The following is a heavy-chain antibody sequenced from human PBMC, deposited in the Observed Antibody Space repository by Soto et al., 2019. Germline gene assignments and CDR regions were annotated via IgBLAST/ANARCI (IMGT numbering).Heavy chain of an antibody. D-gene: IGHD2-8*01. CDR2: ISGGGDRT. CDR3: SKKGLGSLKTFCSNSDCHYAFDL. CDR1: GFTFINYA. Sequence: EVQLLESGGGLVQPGGSLRLSCAASGFTFINYAMIWVRQAPGKGLEWVSTISGGGDRTYYADSVKGHFTISRDNSKNTLYLQMNSRRAGDTAIYYCSKKGLGSLKTFCSNSDCHYAFDLWGQGTVVTVSS. V-gene: IGHV3-23*01. J-gene: IGHJ3*01.